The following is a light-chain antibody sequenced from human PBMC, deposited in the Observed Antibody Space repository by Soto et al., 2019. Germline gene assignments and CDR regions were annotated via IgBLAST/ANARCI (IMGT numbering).Light chain of an antibody. J-gene: IGKJ1*01. CDR1: QSVSSNY. CDR2: GAS. Sequence: EIVLTQSPATLSLSPGERATLSCRASQSVSSNYLAWYQQKPGQAPRLLIYGASSRATGIPDRFSGSGSGTDFTITISRLEPEDFAVYYCHQYGSSPWTFGQGTKVEIK. CDR3: HQYGSSPWT. V-gene: IGKV3-20*01.